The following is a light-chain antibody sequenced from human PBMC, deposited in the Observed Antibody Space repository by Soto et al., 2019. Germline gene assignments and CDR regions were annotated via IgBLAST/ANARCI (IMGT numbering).Light chain of an antibody. Sequence: DIQLTQSPSTLSGSVGDRVTITCRASQTISSWLAWYQQKPGKAPKILIYKASTLKSGVPSRFRGSGSGTEFTLTLSRLQPDDFATYYCQHYNSYSEAFGQGTKVDI. CDR2: KAS. J-gene: IGKJ1*01. V-gene: IGKV1-5*03. CDR1: QTISSW. CDR3: QHYNSYSEA.